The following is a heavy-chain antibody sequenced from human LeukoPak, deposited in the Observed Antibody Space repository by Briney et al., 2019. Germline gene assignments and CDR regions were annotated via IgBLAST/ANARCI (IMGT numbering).Heavy chain of an antibody. CDR1: GGSISSSNW. CDR2: IYHIGST. J-gene: IGHJ5*02. V-gene: IGHV4-4*02. Sequence: SETLSLTCAVSGGSISSSNWWSWVRQPPGKGLEWIGEIYHIGSTNYNPSLKSRVTVSVDKSKNQFSLKLSSVTAADTAVYYCARERGDYYDSSGYQNWFDPWGQGTLVTVSS. D-gene: IGHD3-22*01. CDR3: ARERGDYYDSSGYQNWFDP.